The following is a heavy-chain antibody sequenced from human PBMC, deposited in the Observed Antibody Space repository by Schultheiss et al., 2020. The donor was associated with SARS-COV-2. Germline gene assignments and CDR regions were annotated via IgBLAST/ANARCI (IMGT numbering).Heavy chain of an antibody. CDR3: AKARELVAPYNDY. CDR2: ISGSGGST. V-gene: IGHV3-23*01. D-gene: IGHD6-6*01. CDR1: GFTFSSYA. J-gene: IGHJ4*02. Sequence: GESLKISCAASGFTFSSYAMSWVRQAPGKGLEWVSAISGSGGSTYYADSVKGRFTISRDNSKNTLYLQMNSLRAEDTAVYYCAKARELVAPYNDYWGQGTLVTVSS.